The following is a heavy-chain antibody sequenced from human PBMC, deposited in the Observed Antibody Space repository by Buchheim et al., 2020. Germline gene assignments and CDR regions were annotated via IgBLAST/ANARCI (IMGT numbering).Heavy chain of an antibody. CDR2: IFHTGST. CDR3: ARTGRHYDSDGPPFDY. CDR1: GASISSNNW. J-gene: IGHJ4*02. V-gene: IGHV4-4*02. Sequence: QVQLQESGPGLVRPSGTLSLTCAVSGASISSNNWWNWVRQPPGKGLQWIGDIFHTGSTHYKSSPKSRVTISIDKSRNQFSLKLTSVTAADTAVYYCARTGRHYDSDGPPFDYWGQGTL. D-gene: IGHD3-22*01.